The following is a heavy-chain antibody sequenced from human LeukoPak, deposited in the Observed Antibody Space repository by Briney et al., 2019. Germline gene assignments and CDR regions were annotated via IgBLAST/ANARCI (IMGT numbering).Heavy chain of an antibody. CDR2: VTPSGVA. D-gene: IGHD3-22*01. J-gene: IGHJ4*02. Sequence: SETLSLTCAVYGGSFSGYYWTWIRQPLGKGLEWIGEVTPSGVAHYNPSLKSPVTISVDTSKNQFSLMVTSVTAADTALYFCARALYYEPSYFDSWGRGTLVTVSS. CDR3: ARALYYEPSYFDS. CDR1: GGSFSGYY. V-gene: IGHV4-34*01.